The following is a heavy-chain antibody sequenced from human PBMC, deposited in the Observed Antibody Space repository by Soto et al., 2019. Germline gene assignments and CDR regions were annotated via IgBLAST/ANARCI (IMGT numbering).Heavy chain of an antibody. J-gene: IGHJ4*02. V-gene: IGHV3-7*03. Sequence: EMQLVESGGGLVQPGGSLRLSCAGSGLTFRNDWLSWVRQAPGKWLEWVANINQDGSERYYVDSVRGRFTISRANVENSLYLQLNSLRPEDTAVYYCAVYGYGVSAAAYWGQGTLVTVSS. CDR3: AVYGYGVSAAAY. CDR1: GLTFRNDW. D-gene: IGHD4-17*01. CDR2: INQDGSER.